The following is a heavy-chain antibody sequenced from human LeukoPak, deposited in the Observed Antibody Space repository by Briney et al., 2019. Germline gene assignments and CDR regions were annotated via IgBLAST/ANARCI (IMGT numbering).Heavy chain of an antibody. CDR3: AKFPWSPGPPWFDP. V-gene: IGHV3-30*18. D-gene: IGHD2-8*02. CDR2: ISYDGSNK. CDR1: GFTFSSYG. J-gene: IGHJ5*02. Sequence: GGSLRLSCAASGFTFSSYGMHWVRQAPGKGLEWVAVISYDGSNKYYADSVKGRFTISRDNSKNTLYLQMNSLRAEDTAVYYCAKFPWSPGPPWFDPWGQGTLVTVSS.